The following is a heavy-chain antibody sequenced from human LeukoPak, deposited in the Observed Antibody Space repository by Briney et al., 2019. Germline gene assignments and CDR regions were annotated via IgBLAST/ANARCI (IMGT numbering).Heavy chain of an antibody. J-gene: IGHJ4*02. D-gene: IGHD4-17*01. CDR3: AKGASYGDYREFDY. V-gene: IGHV3-23*01. CDR1: GFTFSSYA. CDR2: ISGSGGST. Sequence: PGGSLRLSCAASGFTFSSYAMNWVRQAPGKGLKWVSTISGSGGSTYYADSVKGRFTISRDNSKNTLYLQMNSLRAEDTAVYYCAKGASYGDYREFDYWGQGTLVTVSS.